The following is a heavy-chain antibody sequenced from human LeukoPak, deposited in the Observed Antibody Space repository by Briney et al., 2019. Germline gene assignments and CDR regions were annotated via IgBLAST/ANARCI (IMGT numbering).Heavy chain of an antibody. CDR2: IYYSGST. Sequence: SETLSLTCTVSGGAISSYYWSWIRQPPGQGLEWIGYIYYSGSTSYNPSLKSRVTISVDTSKNQFSLKLSSVTAADTAVYYCARDGYYSGYDRGFDYWGQGTLVTVSS. V-gene: IGHV4-59*01. CDR1: GGAISSYY. D-gene: IGHD5-12*01. J-gene: IGHJ4*02. CDR3: ARDGYYSGYDRGFDY.